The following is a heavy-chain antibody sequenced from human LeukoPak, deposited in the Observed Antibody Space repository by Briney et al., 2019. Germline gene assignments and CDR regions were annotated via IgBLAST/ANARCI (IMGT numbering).Heavy chain of an antibody. D-gene: IGHD6-6*01. CDR3: ARVISSSSRETFDY. V-gene: IGHV1-2*02. Sequence: GASVKVSCKASGYTFTGYYMHWVRQAPGQGLEWMGWINPNSGGTNYAQKFQGRVTMTRDTSISTAYVELSRLRSDDTAVYYCARVISSSSRETFDYWGQGTLVTVSS. CDR2: INPNSGGT. CDR1: GYTFTGYY. J-gene: IGHJ4*02.